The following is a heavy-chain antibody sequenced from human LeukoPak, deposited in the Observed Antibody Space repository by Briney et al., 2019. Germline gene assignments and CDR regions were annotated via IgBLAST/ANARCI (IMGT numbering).Heavy chain of an antibody. D-gene: IGHD6-19*01. CDR3: ARAEVAVAGAPFNDY. CDR1: GYTFTSYG. CDR2: ISAYNGNT. V-gene: IGHV1-18*01. J-gene: IGHJ4*02. Sequence: GASVKVSCKASGYTFTSYGISWVRQAPGQGLEWMGWISAYNGNTNYAQKLQGRVTMTTDTSTSTAYMELRSLRSDDTAVCYCARAEVAVAGAPFNDYWGQGTLVTVSS.